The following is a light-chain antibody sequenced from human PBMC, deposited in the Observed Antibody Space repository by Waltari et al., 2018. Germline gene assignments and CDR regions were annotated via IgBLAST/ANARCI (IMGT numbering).Light chain of an antibody. CDR2: EAS. V-gene: IGKV3-20*01. CDR3: QNHERLPAT. Sequence: TLSLSPGEKATLSCRASQSISRYLVWYQQKPGQPPRLLIYEASRRATGIPDRFSGSGSGTDFSLTISRLEPEDFGVYYCQNHERLPATFGQGP. J-gene: IGKJ1*01. CDR1: QSISRY.